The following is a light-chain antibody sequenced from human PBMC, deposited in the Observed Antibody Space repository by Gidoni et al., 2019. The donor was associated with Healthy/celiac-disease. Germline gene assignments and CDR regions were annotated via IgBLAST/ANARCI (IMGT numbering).Light chain of an antibody. J-gene: IGKJ1*01. V-gene: IGKV1-39*01. Sequence: DIQMSQSPSSLSASVGDRVTITCRASQSISSHLNWYQQKPGKAPKLLIYAASSLQSGVPSRFSGSGSGTDFTLTISSLQPEAFATYYCQQSYSTPRTFGQGTKVEIK. CDR3: QQSYSTPRT. CDR2: AAS. CDR1: QSISSH.